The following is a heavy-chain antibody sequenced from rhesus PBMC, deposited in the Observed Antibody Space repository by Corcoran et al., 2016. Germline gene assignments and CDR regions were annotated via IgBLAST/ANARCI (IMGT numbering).Heavy chain of an antibody. V-gene: IGHV4-80*01. J-gene: IGHJ4*01. CDR3: ARLPKMIVVTDY. CDR1: GASISSYW. CDR2: INGNSGST. D-gene: IGHD3-28*01. Sequence: QVQLQESGPGLVKPSETLSLTCAVSGASISSYWWSWIRQPPGKGLEWIGEINGNSGSTYHNPPLKSRVTISKDASKNQFSLKLSSVTAADTAVYYCARLPKMIVVTDYWGQGVLVTVSS.